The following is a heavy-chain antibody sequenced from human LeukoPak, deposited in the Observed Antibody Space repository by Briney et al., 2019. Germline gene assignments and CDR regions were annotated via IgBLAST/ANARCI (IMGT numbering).Heavy chain of an antibody. V-gene: IGHV1-69*13. CDR2: IIPLFGTP. J-gene: IGHJ4*02. CDR3: ARKWNYESSGYFYYY. Sequence: ASVKVSCKASGGTFSRYGISWVRQAPGQGLEWMGGIIPLFGTPNYAQKFQGRVTITADESTSTAYMELSSLRFEDTAVYYCARKWNYESSGYFYYYWGQGTLVTVSS. CDR1: GGTFSRYG. D-gene: IGHD3-22*01.